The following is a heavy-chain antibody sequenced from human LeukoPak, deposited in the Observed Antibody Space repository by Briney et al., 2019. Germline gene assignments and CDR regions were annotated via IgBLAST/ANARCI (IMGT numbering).Heavy chain of an antibody. V-gene: IGHV3-48*01. CDR3: ATYYDFWSGFDY. CDR1: GXTXXSYS. J-gene: IGHJ4*02. Sequence: GGSLRLSCAASGXTXXSYSMNWVRQAPXXXXXXVSYISSSSSTIYYADSVKGRFTISRDNSKNTLYLQMNSLRAEDTAVYYCATYYDFWSGFDYWGQGTLVTVSS. D-gene: IGHD3-3*01. CDR2: ISSSSSTI.